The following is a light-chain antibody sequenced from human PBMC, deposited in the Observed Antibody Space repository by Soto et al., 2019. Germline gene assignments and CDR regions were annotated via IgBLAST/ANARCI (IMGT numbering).Light chain of an antibody. CDR1: SSDIGGYNF. V-gene: IGLV2-8*01. J-gene: IGLJ2*01. CDR2: DVS. CDR3: SSYAGINNLV. Sequence: QSVLTQPPSASGSLGQSVTISCTGTSSDIGGYNFVSWYQQHPGKAPKLMIYDVSKRPSGVPDRFSGSKSGNTASLTVSGLQAEDEDDYYCSSYAGINNLVFGGGTQLTVL.